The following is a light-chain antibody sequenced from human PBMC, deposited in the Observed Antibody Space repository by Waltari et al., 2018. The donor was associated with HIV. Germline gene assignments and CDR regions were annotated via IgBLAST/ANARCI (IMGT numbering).Light chain of an antibody. CDR3: QQYYSTPYT. J-gene: IGKJ2*01. CDR1: QSVLYTSNNRNC. Sequence: DIVMTQSPDSLAVSLCERATINCKSSQSVLYTSNNRNCLAWYQQKPGQPPKLLIYWASTRESGVPDRFRGSGSGTDFTLAISSLQAEDVAVYYCQQYYSTPYTFGQGTKLEIK. CDR2: WAS. V-gene: IGKV4-1*01.